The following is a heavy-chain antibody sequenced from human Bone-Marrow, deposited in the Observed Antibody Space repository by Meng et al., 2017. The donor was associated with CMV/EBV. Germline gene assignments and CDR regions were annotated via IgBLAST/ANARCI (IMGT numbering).Heavy chain of an antibody. V-gene: IGHV3-21*04. CDR2: ISSSSSYI. CDR1: GFTFSSYS. J-gene: IGHJ6*02. D-gene: IGHD6-6*01. Sequence: GGSLRLSCAASGFTFSSYSMNWVRQAPGKGLEWVSSISSSSSYIYYADSVKGRFTISRDNAKNTLYLQMNSLRAEDTAVYYCARYRLGGGSSSLSFHYYGMDVWGQGTTVTVSS. CDR3: ARYRLGGGSSSLSFHYYGMDV.